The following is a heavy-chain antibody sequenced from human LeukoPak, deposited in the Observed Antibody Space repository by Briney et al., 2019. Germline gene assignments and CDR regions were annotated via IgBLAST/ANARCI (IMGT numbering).Heavy chain of an antibody. V-gene: IGHV3-48*02. CDR2: ISSSGTTI. CDR1: GFTLSSYS. J-gene: IGHJ4*02. D-gene: IGHD2-15*01. Sequence: GGSLRLSCAASGFTLSSYSMNCVRQAPGKGLEWVSYISSSGTTIYYADSVKGRFTISRDNGKNSLYLQMNSLRDEDTAVYYCAREPYCSGGSCYRHFDYWGQGTLVTVSS. CDR3: AREPYCSGGSCYRHFDY.